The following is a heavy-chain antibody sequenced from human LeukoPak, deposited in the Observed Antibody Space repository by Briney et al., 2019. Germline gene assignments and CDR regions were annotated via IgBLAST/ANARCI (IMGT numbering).Heavy chain of an antibody. J-gene: IGHJ6*02. CDR2: VSYDGSNE. Sequence: GGSLRLSCAASGFTFSSYAMHWVRQAPGKGLEWVAVVSYDGSNEYYADSVKGRFTISRDNSKNTLYLQMNGLRAEDTAVYYCARVRRWLQLLSWGMDVWGQGTTVTVSS. D-gene: IGHD5-12*01. V-gene: IGHV3-30-3*01. CDR3: ARVRRWLQLLSWGMDV. CDR1: GFTFSSYA.